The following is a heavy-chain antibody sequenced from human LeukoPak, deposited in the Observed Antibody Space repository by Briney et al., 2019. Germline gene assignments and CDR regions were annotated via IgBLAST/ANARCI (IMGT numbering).Heavy chain of an antibody. CDR2: IYYSGST. D-gene: IGHD6-19*01. CDR3: ARERHSSGWSSEEVSY. Sequence: SETLSLTCTVSGGSISSGDYYWSWIRQPPGKGLEWIGYIYYSGSTYYNPSLKSRVTISVDTSKNQLSLKLSSVTAADTAVYYCARERHSSGWSSEEVSYWGQGTLVTVSS. V-gene: IGHV4-30-4*01. J-gene: IGHJ4*02. CDR1: GGSISSGDYY.